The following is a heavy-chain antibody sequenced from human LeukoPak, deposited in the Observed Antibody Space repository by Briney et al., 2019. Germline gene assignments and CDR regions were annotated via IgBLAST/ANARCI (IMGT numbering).Heavy chain of an antibody. Sequence: APVKVSCKASGHTFTSYYMHWVRQAPGQGLEWMGIINPSGGSTSYAQKFQGRVTMTRDTSTSTVYMELSSLRSEDTAVYYCAREKRLTMVRGVLDYWGRGTLVTVSS. D-gene: IGHD3-10*01. J-gene: IGHJ4*02. V-gene: IGHV1-46*01. CDR3: AREKRLTMVRGVLDY. CDR1: GHTFTSYY. CDR2: INPSGGST.